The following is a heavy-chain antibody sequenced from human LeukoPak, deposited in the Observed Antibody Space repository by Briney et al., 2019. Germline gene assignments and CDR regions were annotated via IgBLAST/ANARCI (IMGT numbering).Heavy chain of an antibody. D-gene: IGHD2-2*02. CDR2: ISSSGSTI. J-gene: IGHJ4*02. Sequence: GGSLRLSCAASGFTFSDYYMSWIRQAPGKGLEWVSYISSSGSTIYYADSVKGRFTISRDNAKNSLYLQMNSLRAEDTAVYYCARDQADCSSTSCYTGGELPSYYFDYWGQGTLVTVSS. V-gene: IGHV3-11*04. CDR3: ARDQADCSSTSCYTGGELPSYYFDY. CDR1: GFTFSDYY.